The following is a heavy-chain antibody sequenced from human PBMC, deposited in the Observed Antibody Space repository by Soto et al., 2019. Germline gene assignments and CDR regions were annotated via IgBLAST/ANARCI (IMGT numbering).Heavy chain of an antibody. CDR1: GFTFSPYT. J-gene: IGHJ4*02. V-gene: IGHV3-30-3*01. Sequence: QVQLVESGGGVVQPGRSLRLSCAASGFTFSPYTMHWVRQAPGKGLEWVAVISYDGSNRYYPDSVKGRFTISRDNSKNTLYLQMNSLRPEDTAVYYCARGGGFCGGDCYKGGVDYWGQGTLVTVS. CDR3: ARGGGFCGGDCYKGGVDY. CDR2: ISYDGSNR. D-gene: IGHD2-21*02.